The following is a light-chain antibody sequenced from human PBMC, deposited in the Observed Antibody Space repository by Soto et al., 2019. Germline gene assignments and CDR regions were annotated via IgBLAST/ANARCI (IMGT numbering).Light chain of an antibody. J-gene: IGKJ1*01. CDR2: WAS. CDR1: QSILHSSTNRNY. V-gene: IGKV4-1*01. CDR3: QQYYRTPPT. Sequence: DIVMSQSPDSLALSLGERATFNCKSSQSILHSSTNRNYLAWYQQKPGQPLRLLFYWASTRASGVPDRFSASGSATDFTLTISTLQAEDVAVYHCQQYYRTPPTFGQGTKV.